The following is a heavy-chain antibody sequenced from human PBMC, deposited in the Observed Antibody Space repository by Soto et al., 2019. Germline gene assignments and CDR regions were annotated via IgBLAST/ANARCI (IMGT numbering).Heavy chain of an antibody. CDR1: GGSISSGDYY. CDR3: ARDGVGGYNLGT. D-gene: IGHD5-18*01. Sequence: PSETLSLTCTVSGGSISSGDYYWSWIRQPPGKGLEWIGYIYYSGSTYYNPSLKSRVTISVDTSNNHFSLNLTSVTAADTAVYYCARDGVGGYNLGTWGQGTLVTVSS. J-gene: IGHJ5*02. V-gene: IGHV4-30-4*01. CDR2: IYYSGST.